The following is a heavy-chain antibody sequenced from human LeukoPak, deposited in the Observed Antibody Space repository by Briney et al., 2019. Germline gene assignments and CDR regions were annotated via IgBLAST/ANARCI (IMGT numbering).Heavy chain of an antibody. V-gene: IGHV3-23*01. J-gene: IGHJ4*02. D-gene: IGHD3-22*01. CDR2: ISGSGNSA. CDR1: GFTFSSYC. CDR3: AKASGSTGYYCFDS. Sequence: GGSLRLSCAASGFTFSSYCMSWVRQAPGKGLEWVSAISGSGNSAYYADSVKGRFTISRDTSKNTLFLQIDSLRAEDTAVYYCAKASGSTGYYCFDSWGQGTLVTVSS.